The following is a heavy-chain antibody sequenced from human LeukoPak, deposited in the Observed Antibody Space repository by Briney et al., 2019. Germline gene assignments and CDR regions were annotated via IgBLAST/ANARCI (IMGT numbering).Heavy chain of an antibody. CDR2: IIPIFGTA. Sequence: GASVKVSCKASGGTFSSYAISWVRQAPGQGLEWVGGIIPIFGTANYAQKLQGRVTITTDESTSTTYMELSSLRSEDTAVYYCARTPLYYGSGSYKFDPWGQGTLVTVSS. J-gene: IGHJ5*02. CDR1: GGTFSSYA. D-gene: IGHD3-10*01. CDR3: ARTPLYYGSGSYKFDP. V-gene: IGHV1-69*05.